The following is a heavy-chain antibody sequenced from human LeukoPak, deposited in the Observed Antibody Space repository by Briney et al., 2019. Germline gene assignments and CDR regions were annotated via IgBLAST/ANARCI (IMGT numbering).Heavy chain of an antibody. CDR1: GYTFTDYY. D-gene: IGHD3-22*01. CDR2: INPNSGGT. Sequence: ASVKVSDKASGYTFTDYYMHWVRQAPGQGLEWMGWINPNSGGTNYAQKFQGRVTMTRDTSISTAYMEESRLISDDTAVYYCARTPTTVDNSGYYPLRVGSFDYWGQGNLVTVSS. J-gene: IGHJ4*02. V-gene: IGHV1-2*02. CDR3: ARTPTTVDNSGYYPLRVGSFDY.